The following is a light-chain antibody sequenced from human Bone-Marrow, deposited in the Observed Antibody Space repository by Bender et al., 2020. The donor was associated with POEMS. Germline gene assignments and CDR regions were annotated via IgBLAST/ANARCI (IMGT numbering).Light chain of an antibody. Sequence: QSVVTQPPSLSEAPRQRVTLSCSGSSSNIGNHGVNWYQQLPGEAPKLLIYYDDLLTPGVSDGFSASKSGTSASLTVSELQAEDEADYYCTSYAGSNSVVFGGGTKLTVL. CDR3: TSYAGSNSVV. CDR1: SSNIGNHG. J-gene: IGLJ2*01. V-gene: IGLV1-36*01. CDR2: YDD.